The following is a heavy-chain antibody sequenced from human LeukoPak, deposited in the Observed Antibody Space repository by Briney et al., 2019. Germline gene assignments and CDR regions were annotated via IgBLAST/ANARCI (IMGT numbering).Heavy chain of an antibody. Sequence: SVKVSCKASGGTFSSYAISWVRQAPGQGLDWMGGIIPIFGTPTYTQKFQGRVTITADKSTSTAYMELSSLRSDDTAVYYCARGTKTLDYWGQGTLVTVSS. V-gene: IGHV1-69*06. CDR2: IIPIFGTP. D-gene: IGHD1-7*01. J-gene: IGHJ4*02. CDR1: GGTFSSYA. CDR3: ARGTKTLDY.